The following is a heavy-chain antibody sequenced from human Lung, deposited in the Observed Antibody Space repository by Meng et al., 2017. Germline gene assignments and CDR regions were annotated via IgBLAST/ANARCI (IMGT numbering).Heavy chain of an antibody. Sequence: VELVQVEAGGEKPAALGKFSCKLSGYNFPDYYIHWGRRAPGQGLEWMGRINPKSGDTHYAQKFQARVTMTGDTSISTAYMELSGLRSDDTAMYYCARDEDISAAGKLFGDYWGQGTLVTVLL. J-gene: IGHJ4*02. CDR3: ARDEDISAAGKLFGDY. CDR2: INPKSGDT. D-gene: IGHD6-25*01. V-gene: IGHV1-2*06. CDR1: GYNFPDYY.